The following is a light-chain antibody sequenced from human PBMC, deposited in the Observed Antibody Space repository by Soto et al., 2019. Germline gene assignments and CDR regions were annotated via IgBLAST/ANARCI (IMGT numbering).Light chain of an antibody. J-gene: IGLJ3*02. CDR1: SSNIGDNN. CDR3: AAWDDSLSGWV. Sequence: QSVLTQPPSASGTPGQRVTISCSGRSSNIGDNNVYWYQQFPGTAPKLLIYRNDQRPSGVPDRFSGSKSGTSASLAISGLRSEDGADYHCAAWDDSLSGWVFGGGTKVTVL. CDR2: RND. V-gene: IGLV1-47*01.